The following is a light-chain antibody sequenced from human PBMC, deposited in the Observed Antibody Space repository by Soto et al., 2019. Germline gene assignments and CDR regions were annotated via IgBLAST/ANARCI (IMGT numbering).Light chain of an antibody. CDR2: AAS. V-gene: IGKV1-39*01. Sequence: DIQMTQSPSSLSASVGDRVTIACRASLDISSYLNWYQQNPGRAPKLLIYAASTLQSGVPSRFSGSGSGSDFTLTISSLQPEDFATYYCQESYSSPYTFGQGTKLDI. J-gene: IGKJ2*01. CDR3: QESYSSPYT. CDR1: LDISSY.